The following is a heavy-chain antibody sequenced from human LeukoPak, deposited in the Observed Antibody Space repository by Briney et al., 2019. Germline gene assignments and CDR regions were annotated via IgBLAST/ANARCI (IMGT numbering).Heavy chain of an antibody. V-gene: IGHV1-69*13. J-gene: IGHJ4*02. D-gene: IGHD1-7*01. Sequence: ASVKVSCKASGGTFSSYAISWVRQAPGQGLEWMGGIIPIFGTANYAQKFQGRVKITADESTSTAYMELSSLRSEDKAVYYCARASKLRGPFDYWGQGTLVTVSS. CDR2: IIPIFGTA. CDR3: ARASKLRGPFDY. CDR1: GGTFSSYA.